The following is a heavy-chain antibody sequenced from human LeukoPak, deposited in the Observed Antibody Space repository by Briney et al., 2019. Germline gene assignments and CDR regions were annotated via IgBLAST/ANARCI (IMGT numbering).Heavy chain of an antibody. J-gene: IGHJ4*02. CDR1: GGSISSYY. Sequence: SETLSLTCTVSGGSISSYYWSWIWQPAGKGLEWIGRIYLSGSTNYNPSLRSRVTMSLDTSKNQFSLKLSSVTAADTAVYYCARVRYDSSGYYYLDYWGQGTLVTVSS. D-gene: IGHD3-22*01. CDR2: IYLSGST. CDR3: ARVRYDSSGYYYLDY. V-gene: IGHV4-4*07.